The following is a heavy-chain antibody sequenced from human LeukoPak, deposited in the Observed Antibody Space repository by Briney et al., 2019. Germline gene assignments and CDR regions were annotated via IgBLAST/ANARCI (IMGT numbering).Heavy chain of an antibody. J-gene: IGHJ3*02. CDR1: GYTFTGYY. V-gene: IGHV1-2*02. D-gene: IGHD3-22*01. Sequence: ASVTVSCKASGYTFTGYYMHWVRQAPGQGLEWMGWINPNSGGTNYAQKFQGRVTMTRDTSISTAYMELSRLRSDDTAVYYCAREMIVVATYAFDIWGQGTMVTVSS. CDR3: AREMIVVATYAFDI. CDR2: INPNSGGT.